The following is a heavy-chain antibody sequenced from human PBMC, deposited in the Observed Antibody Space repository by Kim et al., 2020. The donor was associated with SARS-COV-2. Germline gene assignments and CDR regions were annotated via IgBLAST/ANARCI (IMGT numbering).Heavy chain of an antibody. CDR1: GFTFSNFE. CDR3: ARDPRDIILGPPNFGY. D-gene: IGHD2-8*02. J-gene: IGHJ4*02. Sequence: GGSLRLSCAASGFTFSNFEMNWVRQAPGKGLEWLSYISRSGSTIYYADSVKGRFTISRDNAKNSLYLQMNSLRAEDTAVYYCARDPRDIILGPPNFGYWGQGTLVTVSS. V-gene: IGHV3-48*03. CDR2: ISRSGSTI.